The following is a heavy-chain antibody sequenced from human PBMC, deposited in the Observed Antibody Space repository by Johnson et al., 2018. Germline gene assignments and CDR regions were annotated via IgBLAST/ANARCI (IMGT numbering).Heavy chain of an antibody. CDR1: GFTFSSYD. Sequence: VQLVQCGGGLVQPGGSLRLSCAASGFTFSSYDMHWVRQATGKGLEWVSAIGTAGDTYYPGSVKGRFTISRDNAKNSLYLQMNSLRPEDTAMYYCAKDLETGETPPYDGFDMWGPGTMVTVSS. CDR3: AKDLETGETPPYDGFDM. D-gene: IGHD1-26*01. J-gene: IGHJ3*02. CDR2: IGTAGDT. V-gene: IGHV3-13*01.